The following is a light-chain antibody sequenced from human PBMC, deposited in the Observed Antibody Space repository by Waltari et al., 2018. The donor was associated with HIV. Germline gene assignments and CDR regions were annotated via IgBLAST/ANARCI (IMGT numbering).Light chain of an antibody. CDR2: DDY. V-gene: IGLV6-57*03. CDR3: QSFDTNNHWV. Sequence: NFMLTQPRSVSESPGKTVTISCTRSSGSIDSNYVQWFQQRPGNAPTTILYDDYQRPSGVPDRFSGTIGKSSNSAYLTISGVKTEDEADYYCQSFDTNNHWVFGGGTRLTVL. J-gene: IGLJ3*02. CDR1: SGSIDSNY.